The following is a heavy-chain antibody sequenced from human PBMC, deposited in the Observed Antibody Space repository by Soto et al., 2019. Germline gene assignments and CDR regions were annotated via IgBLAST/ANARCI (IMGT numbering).Heavy chain of an antibody. Sequence: QLQLQESGPGLVKPSETLSLTCTVSNGSISSAIYYWGWIRQPPGKGLEWIGRMYHSGSTYYNPPRKGRVTISVDTSKNQFSLKLSSVTAADTAVYFCAGRSSLASVQVYFGEISNYNWFDPWGQGTLVTVSS. D-gene: IGHD3-10*01. CDR1: NGSISSAIYY. V-gene: IGHV4-39*01. J-gene: IGHJ5*02. CDR3: AGRSSLASVQVYFGEISNYNWFDP. CDR2: MYHSGST.